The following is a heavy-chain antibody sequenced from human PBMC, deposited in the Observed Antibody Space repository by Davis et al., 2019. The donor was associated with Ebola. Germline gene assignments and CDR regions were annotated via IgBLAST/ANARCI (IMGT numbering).Heavy chain of an antibody. CDR2: ISSSSSTI. Sequence: GESLKISCAASGFTFSSYSMNWVRQAPGKGLEWVSYISSSSSTIYYADSVKGRFTISRDNAKNSLYLQMNSLRDEDTAVYYCARAKGYSYGYYYYGMDVWGQGTTVTVSS. CDR1: GFTFSSYS. J-gene: IGHJ6*02. CDR3: ARAKGYSYGYYYYGMDV. D-gene: IGHD5-18*01. V-gene: IGHV3-48*02.